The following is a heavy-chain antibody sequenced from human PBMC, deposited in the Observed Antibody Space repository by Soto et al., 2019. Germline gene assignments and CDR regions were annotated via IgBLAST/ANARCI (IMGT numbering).Heavy chain of an antibody. CDR3: ARSGSSWNLREGDS. V-gene: IGHV1-18*01. CDR1: AYTFTNYG. Sequence: QVQLVQSGGEVKKPGASVKVSCKASAYTFTNYGISWVRQAPGQGLEWMGWISAYNGNINYAQKFRGRVTMTTDTSTSSAYLEVRSLRSDDTAVDYCARSGSSWNLREGDSWGQGTLVTVCS. D-gene: IGHD6-13*01. CDR2: ISAYNGNI. J-gene: IGHJ4*02.